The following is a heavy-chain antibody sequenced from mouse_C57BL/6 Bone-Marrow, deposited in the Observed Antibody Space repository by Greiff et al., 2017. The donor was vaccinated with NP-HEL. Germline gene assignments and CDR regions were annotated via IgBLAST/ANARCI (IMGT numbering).Heavy chain of an antibody. CDR3: TREDWGSAWFAY. CDR2: IDPETGGT. Sequence: QVQLQQSGAELVRPGASVTLSCKASGYTFTDYEMHWVKQTPVHSLEWIGAIDPETGGTAYNQKFKGKAILTADKSSSTAYMELRSLTSEDSAVYYCTREDWGSAWFAYWGQGTLVTVSA. J-gene: IGHJ3*01. CDR1: GYTFTDYE. V-gene: IGHV1-15*01.